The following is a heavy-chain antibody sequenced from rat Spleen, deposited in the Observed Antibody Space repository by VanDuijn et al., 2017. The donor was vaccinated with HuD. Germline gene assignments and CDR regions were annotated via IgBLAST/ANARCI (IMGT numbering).Heavy chain of an antibody. CDR1: GFTFNNYW. D-gene: IGHD1-2*01. V-gene: IGHV5-31*01. Sequence: EVQLVESGGGLVQPGRSLKLSCVASGFTFNNYWMTWIRQAPGKGLEWVASITNTGGSTYYPDSVKGRFTISRDNAKSTLYLQLNSLRSEDTATYYSTRGDLPLYYSSYNLVGVMDAWGQGASVTVSS. CDR2: ITNTGGST. CDR3: TRGDLPLYYSSYNLVGVMDA. J-gene: IGHJ4*01.